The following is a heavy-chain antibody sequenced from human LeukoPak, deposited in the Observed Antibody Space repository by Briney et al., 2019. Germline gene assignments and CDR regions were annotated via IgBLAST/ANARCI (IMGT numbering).Heavy chain of an antibody. CDR2: IIPIFGTA. V-gene: IGHV1-69*06. CDR1: GGTFSSYA. J-gene: IGHJ6*03. D-gene: IGHD3-3*01. CDR3: AIDELNTIFGVVIRPDYYYYYMDV. Sequence: SVKVSCKASGGTFSSYAISWVRQAPGQGLEWMGGIIPIFGTANYAQKFQGRVTITADKSTSTAYMELSSLRSEDTAVYYCAIDELNTIFGVVIRPDYYYYYMDVWGKGTTVTVSS.